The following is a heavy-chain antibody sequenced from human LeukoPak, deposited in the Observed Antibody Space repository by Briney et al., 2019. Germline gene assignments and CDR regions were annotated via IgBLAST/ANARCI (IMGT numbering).Heavy chain of an antibody. CDR2: INHSGST. CDR3: ARGDFWSGYYPLKLYYFDY. D-gene: IGHD3-3*01. CDR1: GGSFSGYY. Sequence: PSETLSLTCAVYGGSFSGYYWSWIRQPPGKGLEWIGEINHSGSTNYNPSLKSRVTISVDTSKNQFSLKLSSVTAADTAVYYCARGDFWSGYYPLKLYYFDYWGQGTLVTVSS. J-gene: IGHJ4*02. V-gene: IGHV4-34*01.